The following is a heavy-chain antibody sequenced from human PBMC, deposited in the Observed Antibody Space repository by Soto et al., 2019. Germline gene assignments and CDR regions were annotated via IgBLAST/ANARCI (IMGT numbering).Heavy chain of an antibody. Sequence: WTWIRQSPEKGLEWIGEVNHSGTTYYNPSLKNRVTISVHTPKNQFSLKMSSVTAADTAVYYCARGIGYCSSINCYSSRRLRFDSWGQGTLVTVSS. J-gene: IGHJ4*02. D-gene: IGHD2-2*01. CDR2: VNHSGTT. V-gene: IGHV4-34*01. CDR3: ARGIGYCSSINCYSSRRLRFDS.